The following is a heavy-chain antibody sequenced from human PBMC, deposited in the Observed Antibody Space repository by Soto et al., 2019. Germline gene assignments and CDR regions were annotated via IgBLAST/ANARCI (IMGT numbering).Heavy chain of an antibody. CDR2: IIPIFGTA. D-gene: IGHD3-22*01. J-gene: IGHJ6*02. Sequence: SVKVSCKASGGTFSNYAISWVRQAPGQGLEWMGGIIPIFGTANYAQKFQGRVTITADESTSTAYMELSSLRSEDTAVYYCASTYYYDSSGYRQGDYYYGMDVWG. CDR3: ASTYYYDSSGYRQGDYYYGMDV. V-gene: IGHV1-69*13. CDR1: GGTFSNYA.